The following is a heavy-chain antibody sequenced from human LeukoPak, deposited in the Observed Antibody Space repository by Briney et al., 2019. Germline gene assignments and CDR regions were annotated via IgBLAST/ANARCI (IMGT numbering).Heavy chain of an antibody. CDR3: ARGHGSGSYYDTPYYYYYYMDV. CDR2: INPNSGGT. CDR1: GYTFTGYY. Sequence: GAPVKVSCKASGYTFTGYYMHWVRQAPGQGLEWMGWINPNSGGTNYAQKFQGRVTMTRDTSISTAYMELSRLRSDDTAVYYCARGHGSGSYYDTPYYYYYYMDVWGKGTTVTVSS. D-gene: IGHD3-10*01. V-gene: IGHV1-2*02. J-gene: IGHJ6*03.